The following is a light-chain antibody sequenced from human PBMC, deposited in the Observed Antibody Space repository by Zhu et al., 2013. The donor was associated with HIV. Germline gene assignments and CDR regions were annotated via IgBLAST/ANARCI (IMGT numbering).Light chain of an antibody. V-gene: IGKV4-1*01. CDR1: RSILYNSNNKNY. CDR2: WSS. Sequence: DIVMTQSPDSLAVSLGERATINCTSSRSILYNSNNKNYLAWYQQKPGQPPKLLIYWSSTRESGVPDRFRGSGSGTNFTLAITSLQAEDVAVYYCLQYYSTPRTFGQGTKLEIK. J-gene: IGKJ2*01. CDR3: LQYYSTPRT.